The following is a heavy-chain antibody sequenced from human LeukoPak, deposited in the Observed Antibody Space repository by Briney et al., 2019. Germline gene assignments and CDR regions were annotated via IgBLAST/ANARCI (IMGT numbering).Heavy chain of an antibody. V-gene: IGHV1-18*01. CDR1: GYTFTSYG. CDR2: ISAYNGNT. Sequence: GASVKVSCKASGYTFTSYGISWVRQAPGQGLEWMGWISAYNGNTDYAQKLQGRVTMTTDTSTSTAYMELRSLRSDDTAVYYCARDLGDLDYYDSSGYPGPTGYWGQGTLVTVSS. D-gene: IGHD3-22*01. J-gene: IGHJ4*02. CDR3: ARDLGDLDYYDSSGYPGPTGY.